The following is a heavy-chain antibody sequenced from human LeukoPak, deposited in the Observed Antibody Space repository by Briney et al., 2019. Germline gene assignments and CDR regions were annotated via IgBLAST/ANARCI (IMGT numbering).Heavy chain of an antibody. V-gene: IGHV1-2*02. Sequence: ASVTVSCKASGYTFTDYYMHWVRQAPGQGLEWMGWINPNSGGTTYAQKFQGRVTMTRDTSISTAYMELYRLRSDDTAIYYCAREIDYGSDPVAWFDPWGQGTLVTVSS. D-gene: IGHD3-10*01. CDR3: AREIDYGSDPVAWFDP. CDR1: GYTFTDYY. J-gene: IGHJ5*02. CDR2: INPNSGGT.